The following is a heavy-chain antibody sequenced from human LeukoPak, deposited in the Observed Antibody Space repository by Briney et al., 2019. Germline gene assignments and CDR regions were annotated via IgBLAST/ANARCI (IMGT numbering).Heavy chain of an antibody. V-gene: IGHV3-23*01. CDR3: ARGGYFDLLFPFDY. CDR2: ISGSGSGGST. D-gene: IGHD3-9*01. CDR1: GFTFSSSA. J-gene: IGHJ4*02. Sequence: GGSLRLSCAASGFTFSSSAMSWVRQAPGKGLEWVSSISGSGSGGSTYYADSVKGRFTISRDNSKNTLYLQMNSLRGEDTAVYYCARGGYFDLLFPFDYWGQGTLVTVSS.